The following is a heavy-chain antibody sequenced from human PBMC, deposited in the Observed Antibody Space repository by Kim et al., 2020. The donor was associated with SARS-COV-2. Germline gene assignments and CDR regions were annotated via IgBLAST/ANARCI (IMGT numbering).Heavy chain of an antibody. J-gene: IGHJ6*04. CDR1: GFSFSSYW. CDR2: INSDGSST. CDR3: ARDTYRSGWYGESSYFYGMDV. D-gene: IGHD6-19*01. Sequence: GGSLRLSCAASGFSFSSYWMHWVRQAPGKGLVWVSRINSDGSSTNYADSVKGRFTISRDNAKNTLYLQMNSLRAEDTAIYYCARDTYRSGWYGESSYFYGMDVSGEETTVTVAS. V-gene: IGHV3-74*01.